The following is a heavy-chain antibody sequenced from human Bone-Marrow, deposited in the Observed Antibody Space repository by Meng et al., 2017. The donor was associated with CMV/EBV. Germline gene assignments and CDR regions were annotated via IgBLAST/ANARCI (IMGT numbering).Heavy chain of an antibody. CDR2: IIPIFGTA. CDR3: ARVNDFWSGSYNWFDP. V-gene: IGHV1-69*06. Sequence: SGGTFSSDAISWVLQAPGQGREWRGGIIPIFGTANYAQKFQGRVTITADKSTSTAYMELSSLRSEDTAVYYCARVNDFWSGSYNWFDPWGQGTLVTVSS. CDR1: GGTFSSDA. D-gene: IGHD3-3*01. J-gene: IGHJ5*02.